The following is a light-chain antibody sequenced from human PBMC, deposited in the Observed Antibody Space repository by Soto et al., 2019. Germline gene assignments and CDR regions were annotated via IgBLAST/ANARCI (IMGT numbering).Light chain of an antibody. J-gene: IGLJ2*01. Sequence: QSVLTQPASVSGSPGQSITISCTGTSIDVGSYNLVSWYQQHPGKAPKLMIYEGSKRPSGVSNRFSGSKSGNTASLTISGLQAEDEADYYCCSYAGSSTSVVFGGGTQLTVL. CDR2: EGS. CDR1: SIDVGSYNL. V-gene: IGLV2-23*01. CDR3: CSYAGSSTSVV.